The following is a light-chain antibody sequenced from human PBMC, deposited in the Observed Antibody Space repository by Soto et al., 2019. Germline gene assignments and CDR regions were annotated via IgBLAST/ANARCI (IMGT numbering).Light chain of an antibody. CDR1: QSISIW. Sequence: DIQMTQSPSTLSASVGDRVTITCRASQSISIWLAWYQQKPGKAPKLLIYKASSLESGVPSRFSGSGSGTEFTLTISSLQTDDFAIYYCQQYNSYWTFGQGTKVEIK. J-gene: IGKJ1*01. CDR3: QQYNSYWT. V-gene: IGKV1-5*03. CDR2: KAS.